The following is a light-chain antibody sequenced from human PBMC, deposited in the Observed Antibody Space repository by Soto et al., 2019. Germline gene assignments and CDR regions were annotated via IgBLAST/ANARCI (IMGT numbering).Light chain of an antibody. Sequence: DIQMTQSPSSLSASVGDRVTITWRASQSISSYLNWYQQKPGKAPKLLIYAASSLQSVVPSRFSGSGSGTDFTITISSLLPEAFATYYCQQSYSTPFTFVPGTKVDIK. CDR2: AAS. CDR3: QQSYSTPFT. J-gene: IGKJ3*01. CDR1: QSISSY. V-gene: IGKV1-39*01.